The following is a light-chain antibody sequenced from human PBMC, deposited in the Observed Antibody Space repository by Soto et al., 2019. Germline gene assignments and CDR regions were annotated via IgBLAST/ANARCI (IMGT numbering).Light chain of an antibody. Sequence: TQSPATLSLSPGERATLSCRASQSVSSYLAWYQQKPGQAPRLLIYDASNRATGIPARFSGSGSGTDFTLTISSLEPEDFAVYYCQRRSNWPLTFGGGTKVDIK. V-gene: IGKV3-11*01. J-gene: IGKJ4*01. CDR3: QRRSNWPLT. CDR1: QSVSSY. CDR2: DAS.